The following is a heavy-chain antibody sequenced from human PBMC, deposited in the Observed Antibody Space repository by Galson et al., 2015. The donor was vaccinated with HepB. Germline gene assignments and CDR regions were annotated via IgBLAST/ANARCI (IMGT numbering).Heavy chain of an antibody. CDR1: SGSISSSSYF. CDR2: IYYTGST. Sequence: LSLTCSVISGSISSSSYFWGWIRQTPGKGLEWIGTIYYTGSTYYNPSLKSRVTISVDTSKNQFSLKLSSVTAADTGVYYCARPVSYRDSWSGLPDPDYYYYMDVWGKGTAVTVSS. V-gene: IGHV4-39*01. CDR3: ARPVSYRDSWSGLPDPDYYYYMDV. D-gene: IGHD3-3*01. J-gene: IGHJ6*03.